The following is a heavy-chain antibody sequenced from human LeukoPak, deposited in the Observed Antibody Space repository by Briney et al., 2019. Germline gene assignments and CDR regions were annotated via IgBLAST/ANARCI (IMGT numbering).Heavy chain of an antibody. Sequence: ETLSLTCAVYGGSFSGYYWSWIRQAPGKGLEWVSVIYSGGSTYYADSVKGRFTISRHNSKNTLYLQMNSLRAEDTAVYYCARDLYYYGMDVWGQGTTVTVSS. V-gene: IGHV3-53*04. CDR2: IYSGGST. CDR3: ARDLYYYGMDV. J-gene: IGHJ6*02. CDR1: GGSFSGYY.